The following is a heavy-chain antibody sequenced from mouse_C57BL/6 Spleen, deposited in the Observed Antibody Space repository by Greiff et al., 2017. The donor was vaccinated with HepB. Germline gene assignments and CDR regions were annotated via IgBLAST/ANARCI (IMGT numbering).Heavy chain of an antibody. D-gene: IGHD1-1*01. CDR3: ARQSSHYYGSSYGGFDY. V-gene: IGHV1-64*01. CDR1: GYTFTSYW. Sequence: QVQLQQPGAELVKPGASVKLSCKASGYTFTSYWMHWVKQRPGQGLEWIGMIHPNSGSTNYNEKFKSKATLTVDKSSSTAYMQLSSLTSEDSAVYYCARQSSHYYGSSYGGFDYWGQGTTLTVSS. J-gene: IGHJ2*01. CDR2: IHPNSGST.